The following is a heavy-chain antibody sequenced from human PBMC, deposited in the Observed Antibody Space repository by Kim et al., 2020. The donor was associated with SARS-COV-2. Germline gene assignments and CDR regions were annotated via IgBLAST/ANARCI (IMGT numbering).Heavy chain of an antibody. J-gene: IGHJ4*02. CDR3: AGGGDWNYGYYLGY. D-gene: IGHD1-7*01. V-gene: IGHV6-1*01. Sequence: YAGSVKSRITINPDTSKNQFSLHLNSVTPEDTAVYYCAGGGDWNYGYYLGYWGPGTLVTVSS.